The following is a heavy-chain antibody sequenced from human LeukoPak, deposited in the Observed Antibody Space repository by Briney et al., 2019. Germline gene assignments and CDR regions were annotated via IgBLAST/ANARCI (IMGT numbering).Heavy chain of an antibody. V-gene: IGHV5-10-1*01. J-gene: IGHJ6*02. CDR3: ARYCSSTSCPDYYYYYGMDV. Sequence: GESLKISCKGSGYSFNRYWIGWVRQMPGKGLEWMGIIYPSDSYTNYSPSFQGHVTISADKSISTAYLQWSSLKASDTAMYYCARYCSSTSCPDYYYYYGMDVWGQGTTVTVSS. CDR2: IYPSDSYT. CDR1: GYSFNRYW. D-gene: IGHD2-2*01.